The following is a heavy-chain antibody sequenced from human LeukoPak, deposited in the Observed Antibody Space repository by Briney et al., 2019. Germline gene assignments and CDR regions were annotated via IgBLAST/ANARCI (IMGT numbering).Heavy chain of an antibody. V-gene: IGHV3-20*04. CDR1: GFTFDDYG. CDR3: ARKVITGTTLGSFDY. J-gene: IGHJ4*02. CDR2: INWNGDST. D-gene: IGHD1-7*01. Sequence: GGSLRLSCAASGFTFDDYGMSWVRQAPGKGLEWVSGINWNGDSTGYADSVKGRFTISRDNAKNSLYLQMNSLRVEDTAVYYCARKVITGTTLGSFDYWGQGTLVTVSS.